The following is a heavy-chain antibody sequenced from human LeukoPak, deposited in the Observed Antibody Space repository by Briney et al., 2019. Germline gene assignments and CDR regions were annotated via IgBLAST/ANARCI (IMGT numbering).Heavy chain of an antibody. D-gene: IGHD6-6*01. J-gene: IGHJ6*02. V-gene: IGHV3-73*01. CDR2: IRSKANSYAT. Sequence: GGSLRLSCAASGFTFSGSAMHWVRQASGKGLEWVGGIRSKANSYATAYAASVKGRFTISRDDSKNTAYLQMNSLKAEDTAVYYCTRGIAARPHIFYYYYGMDVWGQGTTVTVSS. CDR1: GFTFSGSA. CDR3: TRGIAARPHIFYYYYGMDV.